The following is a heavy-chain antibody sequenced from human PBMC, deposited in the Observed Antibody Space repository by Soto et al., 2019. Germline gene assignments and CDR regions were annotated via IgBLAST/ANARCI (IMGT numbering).Heavy chain of an antibody. J-gene: IGHJ4*02. D-gene: IGHD1-26*01. CDR3: ARVGYSGNYRLAYLAY. CDR1: RFTFSSYA. CDR2: LAHDGSYK. Sequence: QGQLVESGGGVVQPGGSLRLSCVASRFTFSSYAMHWVRLAPGKGLEWVAVLAHDGSYKDFAHSMRGRFTISRDNSRNRENMQMNSLTGEDTGVYYCARVGYSGNYRLAYLAYWGQGTHVIVSS. V-gene: IGHV3-30*04.